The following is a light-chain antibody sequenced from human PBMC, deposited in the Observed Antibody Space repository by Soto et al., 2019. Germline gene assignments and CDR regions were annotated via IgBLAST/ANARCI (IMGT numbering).Light chain of an antibody. Sequence: DIQMTQSPSSLSASVGDRVTITCRASQSISSYLNWYQQKPGKAPKLLIYDASSLESGVPSRFSGSGSGTEFTLTISSLQPDDFATYYCQQYNSYRFTFGPGTKVDIK. CDR1: QSISSY. J-gene: IGKJ3*01. V-gene: IGKV1-5*01. CDR3: QQYNSYRFT. CDR2: DAS.